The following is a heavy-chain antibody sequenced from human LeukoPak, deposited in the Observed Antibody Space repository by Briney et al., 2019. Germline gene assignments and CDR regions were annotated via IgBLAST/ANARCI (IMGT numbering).Heavy chain of an antibody. CDR3: ARGIYGRDPNWFDP. Sequence: SETLSLTCAVSGGSISSGGYSGSWIRQPPGKGLEWIGYIYYSGSTYYNPSLKSRVTLSVHTSKNQFSLKLSSVTAADTAVYYCARGIYGRDPNWFDPWGQGTLVTVSS. V-gene: IGHV4-30-4*07. CDR1: GGSISSGGYS. J-gene: IGHJ5*02. D-gene: IGHD4-17*01. CDR2: IYYSGST.